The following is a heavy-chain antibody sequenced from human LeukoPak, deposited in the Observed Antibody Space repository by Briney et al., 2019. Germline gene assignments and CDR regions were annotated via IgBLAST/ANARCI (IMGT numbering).Heavy chain of an antibody. CDR2: INHSGST. CDR3: ARDRCVSTSGGDRGPLDY. CDR1: GGSFSGYY. Sequence: SSETLSLTCAVYGGSFSGYYWSWIRQPPGKGLEWIGEINHSGSTNYNPSLKSRVTISVDTSKNQFSLKLSSVTAADTAVYYCARDRCVSTSGGDRGPLDYWGQGTLVIVSS. J-gene: IGHJ4*02. D-gene: IGHD3-16*01. V-gene: IGHV4-34*01.